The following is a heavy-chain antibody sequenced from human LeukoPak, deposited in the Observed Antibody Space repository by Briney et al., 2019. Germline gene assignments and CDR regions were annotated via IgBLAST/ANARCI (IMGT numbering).Heavy chain of an antibody. V-gene: IGHV3-23*01. D-gene: IGHD3-22*01. CDR1: GFTFSSYG. CDR2: ISGSGGST. J-gene: IGHJ4*02. Sequence: GGSLRLSCAASGFTFSSYGMSWVRQAPGKGLEWVSAISGSGGSTYYADSVKGRFTISRDNSKNTLYLQMNSLRAEDTAVYYCAKDGSSSGYYYAPDYWGQGTLVTVSS. CDR3: AKDGSSSGYYYAPDY.